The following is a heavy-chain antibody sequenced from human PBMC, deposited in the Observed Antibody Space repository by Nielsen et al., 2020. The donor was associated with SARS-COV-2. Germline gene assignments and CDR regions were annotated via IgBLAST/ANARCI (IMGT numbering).Heavy chain of an antibody. CDR3: ARLPPTFYYEATKSLAVS. CDR2: IDPTDSYT. V-gene: IGHV5-10-1*01. J-gene: IGHJ5*02. D-gene: IGHD3-22*01. CDR1: GYSFTSYW. Sequence: GESLKISCKASGYSFTSYWISWVRQMPGKGLEWMGRIDPTDSYTNYSPSFQGHVTISVDNSITTAYLQWSSLKASDTAMYYCARLPPTFYYEATKSLAVSWGQGTLVTVSS.